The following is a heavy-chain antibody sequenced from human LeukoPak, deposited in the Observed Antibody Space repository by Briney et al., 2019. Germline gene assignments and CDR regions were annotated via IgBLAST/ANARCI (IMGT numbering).Heavy chain of an antibody. CDR2: INHRGST. D-gene: IGHD6-13*01. J-gene: IGHJ4*02. CDR1: GGSFSRYY. V-gene: IGHV4-34*01. CDR3: ARGVPSARIAAAGAPSRLFDY. Sequence: PSETLSLTCAVYGGSFSRYYWSWIRQSPGEGVEWIGEINHRGSTNYNPSLKSRVTISVDTSKNQFSLKLSSVTAADTAVYYCARGVPSARIAAAGAPSRLFDYWGQGTLVTVSS.